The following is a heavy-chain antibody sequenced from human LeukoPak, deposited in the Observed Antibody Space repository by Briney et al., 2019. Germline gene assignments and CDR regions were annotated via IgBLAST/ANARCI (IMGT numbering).Heavy chain of an antibody. Sequence: PSETLSLTCAVYGGSFSGYYWSWIRQPPGKGLEWIGEINHSGSTNYNPSLKSRVTISVDTSKNQFSLKLSSVTAADTAVYYCACDSSGYYYWDYWGQGTLVTVSS. J-gene: IGHJ4*02. CDR1: GGSFSGYY. D-gene: IGHD3-22*01. V-gene: IGHV4-34*01. CDR3: ACDSSGYYYWDY. CDR2: INHSGST.